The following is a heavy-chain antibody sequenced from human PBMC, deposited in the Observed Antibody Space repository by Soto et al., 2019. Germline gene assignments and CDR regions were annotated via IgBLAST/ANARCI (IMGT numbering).Heavy chain of an antibody. D-gene: IGHD3-10*01. CDR3: VGGEYYFDY. CDR2: ISYEGSNK. V-gene: IGHV3-30*03. J-gene: IGHJ4*02. CDR1: GFPFSSYA. Sequence: QVQLVESGGGVVQPGRSLRLSCAASGFPFSSYAMHWFREAPGKGLEGVAVISYEGSNKYYADSVKGRITISRDNSASTLYLQMNSLKPEDTALYYCVGGEYYFDYRGQGTLVTVSP.